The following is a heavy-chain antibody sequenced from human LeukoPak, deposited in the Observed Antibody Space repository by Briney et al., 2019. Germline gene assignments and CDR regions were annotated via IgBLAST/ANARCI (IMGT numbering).Heavy chain of an antibody. V-gene: IGHV3-7*03. Sequence: GGSLRLSCLTSGFDFRGSYMSWVRQTPGKRLEYVANINPTGSGKFYVDSVRGRFTIYRDNTRDSLYLQMNSLRAEDTAVYHCARDLWAGNDYWGRGTLVTVSS. J-gene: IGHJ4*02. CDR1: GFDFRGSY. D-gene: IGHD1-1*01. CDR3: ARDLWAGNDY. CDR2: INPTGSGK.